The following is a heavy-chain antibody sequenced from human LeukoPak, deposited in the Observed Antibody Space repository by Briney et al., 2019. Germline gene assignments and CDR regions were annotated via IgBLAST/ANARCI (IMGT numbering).Heavy chain of an antibody. V-gene: IGHV1-18*01. J-gene: IGHJ4*02. Sequence: ASVKVSCKASGYTFTNYGISWVRQAPGQGLEWMGWISVYNGYTEYAQKLQGRVTMTTDTSTSTAYMELRSLRSDGTAVYYCAKNGSSYCDNWGQGTLVTVSS. CDR1: GYTFTNYG. CDR2: ISVYNGYT. CDR3: AKNGSSYCDN. D-gene: IGHD6-13*01.